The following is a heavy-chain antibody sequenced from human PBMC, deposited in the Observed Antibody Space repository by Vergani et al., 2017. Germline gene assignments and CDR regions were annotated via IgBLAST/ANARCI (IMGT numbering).Heavy chain of an antibody. CDR2: IYSGGST. V-gene: IGHV3-53*04. J-gene: IGHJ4*02. Sequence: EVQLVESGGGLVQPGRSLRLSCAASGFTFDDYAMHWVRQAPGKGLEWVSVIYSGGSTYYADSVKGRFTISRHNSKNTLYLQMNSLRAEDTAVYYCARAPGSYYPFDYWGQGTMVTVSS. CDR1: GFTFDDYA. CDR3: ARAPGSYYPFDY. D-gene: IGHD3-10*01.